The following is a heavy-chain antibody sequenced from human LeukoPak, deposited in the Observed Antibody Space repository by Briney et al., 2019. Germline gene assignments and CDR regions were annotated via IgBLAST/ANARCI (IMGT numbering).Heavy chain of an antibody. J-gene: IGHJ5*02. CDR3: GYCSSTSCYSRIRFDP. CDR1: GFTFSSYA. V-gene: IGHV3-23*01. D-gene: IGHD2-2*01. CDR2: ISGSGGST. Sequence: GGSLRLSCAASGFTFSSYAMRWVRQAPGEGQEWVSAISGSGGSTSYADSVKGRFTISRDNSKNTLYLQMNRLRAEDTAVYYCGYCSSTSCYSRIRFDPWGQGTLVTVSS.